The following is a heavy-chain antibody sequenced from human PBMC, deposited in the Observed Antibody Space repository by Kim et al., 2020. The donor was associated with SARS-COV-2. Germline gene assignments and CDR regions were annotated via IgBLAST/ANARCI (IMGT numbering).Heavy chain of an antibody. D-gene: IGHD3-10*01. V-gene: IGHV5-51*01. Sequence: SPHLQGQVTISADKSISTAYLQWSSLKASDTAMYYCARRGFGELYYFDYWGQGTLVTVSS. J-gene: IGHJ4*02. CDR3: ARRGFGELYYFDY.